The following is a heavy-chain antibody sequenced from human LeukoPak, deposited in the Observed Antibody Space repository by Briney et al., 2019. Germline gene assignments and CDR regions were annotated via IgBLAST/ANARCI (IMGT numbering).Heavy chain of an antibody. V-gene: IGHV3-11*03. CDR1: GFTFSDYY. CDR3: ANSRYNWDPYYFDQ. D-gene: IGHD1-1*01. CDR2: ISSSSSYT. J-gene: IGHJ4*02. Sequence: GGSLRLSCAASGFTFSDYYMSWIRQAPGKGLEWVSYISSSSSYTNYADSVKGRFTISRDNSKNMLFLQMNSLRAEDTAVYYCANSRYNWDPYYFDQWGQGTLVTVSS.